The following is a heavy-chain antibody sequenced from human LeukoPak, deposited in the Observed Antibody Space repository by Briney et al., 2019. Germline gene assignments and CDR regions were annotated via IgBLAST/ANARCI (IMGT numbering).Heavy chain of an antibody. CDR1: GGSISSSSYY. CDR3: ARDSGWD. CDR2: IYYSGST. V-gene: IGHV4-39*07. Sequence: PSETLSLTCTVSGGSISSSSYYWGWIRQPPGKGLEWIGSIYYSGSTYYNPSLKSRVTISVDTSKNQFSLKLSSVTAADTAVYYCARDSGWDWGQGTLVTVSS. J-gene: IGHJ4*02. D-gene: IGHD6-19*01.